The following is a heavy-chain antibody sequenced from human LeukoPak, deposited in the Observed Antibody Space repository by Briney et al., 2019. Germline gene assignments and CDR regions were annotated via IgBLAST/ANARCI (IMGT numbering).Heavy chain of an antibody. V-gene: IGHV1-3*01. CDR1: GYTFTSYA. D-gene: IGHD2-15*01. J-gene: IGHJ4*02. CDR2: INAGNGNT. Sequence: ASVKVSCKASGYTFTSYAMHWVRQAPGQRLEWMGWINAGNGNTKYSQKFQGRVTITRDTSASTAYMELSSLRSEDTAVYYRARGYCSGGSCGGGDYDFDYWGQGTLVTVSS. CDR3: ARGYCSGGSCGGGDYDFDY.